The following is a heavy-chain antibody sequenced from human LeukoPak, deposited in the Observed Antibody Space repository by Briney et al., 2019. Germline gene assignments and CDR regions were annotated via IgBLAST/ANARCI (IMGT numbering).Heavy chain of an antibody. CDR1: GFTFSSYA. Sequence: GGSLRLSCAASGFTFSSYAMHWVRQAPGKGLEWVAVISYDGSNKYYADSVKGRFTISRDNSKDTLYLQMNSLRAEDTAVYYCARIGDYGGNSFDYWGQGTLVTVSS. CDR3: ARIGDYGGNSFDY. CDR2: ISYDGSNK. J-gene: IGHJ4*02. D-gene: IGHD4-23*01. V-gene: IGHV3-30-3*01.